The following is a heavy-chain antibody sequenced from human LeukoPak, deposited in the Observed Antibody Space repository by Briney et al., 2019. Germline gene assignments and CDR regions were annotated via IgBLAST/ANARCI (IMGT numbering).Heavy chain of an antibody. CDR2: ISGSGGGT. CDR3: TRHHCTSTSCSRDY. V-gene: IGHV3-23*01. CDR1: GFTFSSYA. J-gene: IGHJ4*02. D-gene: IGHD2-2*01. Sequence: GGSLRLSCAASGFTFSSYAMTWVRQAPGKGLEWVSTISGSGGGTYYADSVKGRFTISRDNSKNTLYLQMNSLKTEDTALYYCTRHHCTSTSCSRDYWGQGTLVTVSS.